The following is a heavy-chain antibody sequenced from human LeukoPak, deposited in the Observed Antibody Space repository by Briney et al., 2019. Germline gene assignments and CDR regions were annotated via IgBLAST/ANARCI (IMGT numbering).Heavy chain of an antibody. J-gene: IGHJ6*02. V-gene: IGHV4-59*01. CDR2: IYYSGTT. Sequence: SETLSLTCTVSGGSISYYYWSWIRQSPGKGLEWIGYIYYSGTTNYSPSLKSRVTISVDTSKNQFSLQLRSVTAADTAVYYCAREDPQTTVPEGMDVWGQGTTVTLSS. CDR3: AREDPQTTVPEGMDV. D-gene: IGHD4-17*01. CDR1: GGSISYYY.